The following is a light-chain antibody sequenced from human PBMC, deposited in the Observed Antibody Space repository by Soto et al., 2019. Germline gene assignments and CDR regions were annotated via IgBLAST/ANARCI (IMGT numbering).Light chain of an antibody. CDR1: QSIINW. CDR3: QQYNTYSRT. V-gene: IGKV1-5*03. Sequence: DIQMTQSPSTLSASIGDRVTITCRASQSIINWLAWYQQKPGKAPKLLIYEASNLQRGVPSRFSGSGSGTEFTLTISSLQPDDFATFYCQQYNTYSRTFGQGTKVEI. CDR2: EAS. J-gene: IGKJ1*01.